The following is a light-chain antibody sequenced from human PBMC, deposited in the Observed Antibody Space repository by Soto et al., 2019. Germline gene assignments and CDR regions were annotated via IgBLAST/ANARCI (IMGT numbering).Light chain of an antibody. Sequence: EIVWTQSPSTLSLSPGERATLSCRASQSVSSYLAWYQQKPGQAPRLLIYDASNRATGIPARFSASGSGTDFPPPISSHETEDFAVYSCQQYGSSPWSFGQGTK. V-gene: IGKV3-11*01. CDR3: QQYGSSPWS. CDR2: DAS. J-gene: IGKJ1*01. CDR1: QSVSSY.